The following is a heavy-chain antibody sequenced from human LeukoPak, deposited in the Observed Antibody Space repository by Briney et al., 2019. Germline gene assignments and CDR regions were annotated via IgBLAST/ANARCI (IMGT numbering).Heavy chain of an antibody. D-gene: IGHD6-19*01. CDR2: ISSSGSTI. CDR1: GFTFSSYE. V-gene: IGHV3-48*03. J-gene: IGHJ4*02. Sequence: QPGGSLRLSCAASGFTFSSYEMNWVRQAPGKGLEWVSYISSSGSTIYYADSVKGRFTISRDNAKNSLYLQMNSLRAEDTAVYYCATQWLVQRIYYFDYWGQGTLVTVSS. CDR3: ATQWLVQRIYYFDY.